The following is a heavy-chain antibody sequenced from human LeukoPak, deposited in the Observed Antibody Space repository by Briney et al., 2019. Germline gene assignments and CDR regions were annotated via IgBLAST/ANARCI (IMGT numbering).Heavy chain of an antibody. CDR1: GYTFTSYG. CDR2: ISAYNGNT. D-gene: IGHD3-10*01. CDR3: ARDPDRYYYGSGSYYTPFDY. Sequence: ASVKVSCKASGYTFTSYGITWVRQAPGQGLEWMGWISAYNGNTNYAQKLQGRVTMTTDTSTSTAYMELRSLRSDDTAVYYCARDPDRYYYGSGSYYTPFDYWGQGTLVTVSS. J-gene: IGHJ4*02. V-gene: IGHV1-18*01.